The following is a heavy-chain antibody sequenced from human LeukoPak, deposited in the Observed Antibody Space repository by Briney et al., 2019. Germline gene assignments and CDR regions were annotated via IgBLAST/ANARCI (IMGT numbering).Heavy chain of an antibody. D-gene: IGHD1-26*01. CDR3: ARGTSGSPWDFDY. J-gene: IGHJ4*02. Sequence: GGSLRLSCAASGFTFSSYAMHWVRQAPGKGLEWVANIKQDGSEKYYVDSVKGRFTISRDNAKNSLYLQMNSLRAEDTAVYYCARGTSGSPWDFDYWGQGTLVTVSS. V-gene: IGHV3-7*01. CDR2: IKQDGSEK. CDR1: GFTFSSYA.